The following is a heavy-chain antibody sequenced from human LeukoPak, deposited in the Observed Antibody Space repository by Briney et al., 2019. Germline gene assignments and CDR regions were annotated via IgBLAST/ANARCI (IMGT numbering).Heavy chain of an antibody. J-gene: IGHJ4*02. CDR1: GLTFSSYA. V-gene: IGHV3-23*01. Sequence: GGSLRLSCAASGLTFSSYAMSWVRQAPGKGLEWVSAISGSGGSTYYADSVKGRFTISRDNSKNTLYLQMNSLRAEDTAVYYCARVTTVTTVVFDYWGQGTLVTVSS. CDR2: ISGSGGST. CDR3: ARVTTVTTVVFDY. D-gene: IGHD4-17*01.